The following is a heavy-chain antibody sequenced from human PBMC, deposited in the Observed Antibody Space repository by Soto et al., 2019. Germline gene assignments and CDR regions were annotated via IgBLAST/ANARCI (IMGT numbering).Heavy chain of an antibody. J-gene: IGHJ5*02. V-gene: IGHV4-34*01. CDR2: INYSGST. Sequence: SETLSLTCAVYGGSLSSNYWSWIRQPPGKGLEWTGEINYSGSTKYNPSLKSRVTISVDASKNQFSLKVNSVTAADTATYYCARAGFDLWGQGTLVTVSS. CDR3: ARAGFDL. CDR1: GGSLSSNY.